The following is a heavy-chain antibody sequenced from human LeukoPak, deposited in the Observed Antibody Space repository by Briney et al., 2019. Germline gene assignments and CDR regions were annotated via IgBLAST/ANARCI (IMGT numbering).Heavy chain of an antibody. D-gene: IGHD1-14*01. V-gene: IGHV3-7*01. CDR1: GFTFTKYW. CDR2: IKQDGSDK. CDR3: AREVWGPEY. J-gene: IGHJ4*02. Sequence: GDSLRLSCAASGFTFTKYWMTWVRQAPGKGLEWVGNIKQDGSDKNYMDSVKGRFTISRDNTKNSVYLQMSSLRAEDTAVYYCAREVWGPEYWGQGTLVTVSS.